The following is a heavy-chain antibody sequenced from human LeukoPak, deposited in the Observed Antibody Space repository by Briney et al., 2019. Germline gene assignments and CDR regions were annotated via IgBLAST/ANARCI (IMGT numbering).Heavy chain of an antibody. CDR1: GYTFTSYG. CDR3: ARDTYEHPYFDY. J-gene: IGHJ4*02. V-gene: IGHV1-18*01. D-gene: IGHD3-3*01. CDR2: ISAYNGNT. Sequence: ASVKVSCKASGYTFTSYGISWVRQAPGQGLEWMGWISAYNGNTNYAQKLQGRVTMTTDTSTSTAYVELRSLRSDDTAVYYCARDTYEHPYFDYWGQGTLVTVSS.